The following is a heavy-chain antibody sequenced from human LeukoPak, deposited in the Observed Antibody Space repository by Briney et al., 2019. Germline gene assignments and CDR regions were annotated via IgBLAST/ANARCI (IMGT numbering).Heavy chain of an antibody. CDR3: ARPNSGYSSSWPRDFDY. CDR1: GYTFTGYY. CDR2: INPNSGGT. Sequence: ASVKVSCKASGYTFTGYYMHEVRQAPGQGLEWMGWINPNSGGTNYAQKFQGRVTLTRDTSISTAYMELSRLRSDDTAVYYCARPNSGYSSSWPRDFDYWGQGTLVTVSS. J-gene: IGHJ4*02. V-gene: IGHV1-2*02. D-gene: IGHD6-13*01.